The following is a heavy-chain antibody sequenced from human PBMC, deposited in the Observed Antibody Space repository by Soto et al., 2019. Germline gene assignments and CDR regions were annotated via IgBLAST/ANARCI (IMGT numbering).Heavy chain of an antibody. V-gene: IGHV1-18*01. Sequence: QVHLVQSGAEVKKPGSSVKVSCKGSGYTFTTYRITWVRQATEQGLEWMGWISAHNSNTNYAQQLQGRVTVTRDTSTNTAYMELRSLRSDDTAVYYCVRGRYGEYWGQGALVTVSS. CDR3: VRGRYGEY. J-gene: IGHJ4*02. CDR2: ISAHNSNT. D-gene: IGHD3-10*01. CDR1: GYTFTTYR.